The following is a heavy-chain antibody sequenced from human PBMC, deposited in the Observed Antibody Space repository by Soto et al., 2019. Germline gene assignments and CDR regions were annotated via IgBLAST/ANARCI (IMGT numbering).Heavy chain of an antibody. V-gene: IGHV4-59*08. J-gene: IGHJ4*02. CDR1: GDSISSYY. D-gene: IGHD6-6*01. CDR3: ARYSSSPYLPFDY. Sequence: SETPSLTCTVSGDSISSYYWSWIRQPPGKGLEWIGYIYYSGSTNYNPSLKSRVTISVDTSKNQFSLKLSSVTAADTAVYYCARYSSSPYLPFDYWGQGTLVTVSS. CDR2: IYYSGST.